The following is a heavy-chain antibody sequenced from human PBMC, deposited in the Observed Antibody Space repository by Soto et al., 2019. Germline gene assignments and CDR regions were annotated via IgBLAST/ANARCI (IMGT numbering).Heavy chain of an antibody. Sequence: GSLSLNCAAPVFTLTIYKMNWVCQAPGKGLEWVSYISYTSSTIYYADSVRGRFTIYRDNAKNSLFLQMNSLREEDTAVHYCARVNGLAGSFDAWGQGTVFTVS. CDR3: ARVNGLAGSFDA. V-gene: IGHV3-48*02. J-gene: IGHJ5*02. CDR2: ISYTSSTI. CDR1: VFTLTIYK. D-gene: IGHD2-21*01.